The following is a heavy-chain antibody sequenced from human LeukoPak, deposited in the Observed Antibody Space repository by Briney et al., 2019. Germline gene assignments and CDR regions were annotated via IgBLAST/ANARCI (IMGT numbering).Heavy chain of an antibody. V-gene: IGHV3-21*01. CDR1: GFTFSSYS. D-gene: IGHD3-22*01. CDR2: ISSSSSYI. J-gene: IGHJ4*02. Sequence: PGGSLRLSCAASGFTFSSYSMNWVRQAPGKGLEWVSSISSSSSYIYYADSVKGRFTISRDNAKNSLYLQMNSLRAEDTAVHYCARVPYDSSGSDYWGQGTLVTVSS. CDR3: ARVPYDSSGSDY.